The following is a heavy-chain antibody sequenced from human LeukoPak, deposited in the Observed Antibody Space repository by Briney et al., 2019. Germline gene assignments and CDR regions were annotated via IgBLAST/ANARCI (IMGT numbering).Heavy chain of an antibody. CDR3: AKDTESSGYYSSGGGNFDY. V-gene: IGHV3-23*01. D-gene: IGHD3-22*01. CDR2: ISGSGGST. CDR1: GFTFSSYA. Sequence: GGSLRLSCAASGFTFSSYAMSWVRQAPGKGLEWVSAISGSGGSTYYADSVKGRFTISRDNSKNTLYLQMNSLRPEDTAVYYCAKDTESSGYYSSGGGNFDYWGQGTLVTVSS. J-gene: IGHJ4*02.